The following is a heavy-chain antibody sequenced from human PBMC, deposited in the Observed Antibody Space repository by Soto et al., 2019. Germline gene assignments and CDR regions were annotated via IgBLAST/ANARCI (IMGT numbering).Heavy chain of an antibody. V-gene: IGHV3-30*03. CDR1: GFTFSSHG. J-gene: IGHJ6*02. Sequence: GGSLRLSCAASGFTFSSHGMYWVRQAPGKGLEWVAIISHEGSLKYYADSVKGRFTVSRDNAKNSLYLQMNSLRDEDTAVYYCARVGRGVYGMDVWGQGTSVTVSS. CDR3: ARVGRGVYGMDV. D-gene: IGHD2-8*01. CDR2: ISHEGSLK.